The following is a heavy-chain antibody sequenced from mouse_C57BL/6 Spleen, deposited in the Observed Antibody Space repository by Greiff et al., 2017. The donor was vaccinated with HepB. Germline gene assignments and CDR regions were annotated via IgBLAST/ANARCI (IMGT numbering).Heavy chain of an antibody. CDR2: ISSGGSYT. J-gene: IGHJ2*01. CDR3: ARQGTGKHFDY. V-gene: IGHV5-6*02. D-gene: IGHD4-1*01. Sequence: DVKLVESGGDLVKPGGSLKLSCAASGFTFSSYGMSWVRQTPDKRLEWVATISSGGSYTYYPDSVKGRFTISRDNAKNTLYLQMSSLKSEDTAMYYCARQGTGKHFDYWGQGTTLTVSS. CDR1: GFTFSSYG.